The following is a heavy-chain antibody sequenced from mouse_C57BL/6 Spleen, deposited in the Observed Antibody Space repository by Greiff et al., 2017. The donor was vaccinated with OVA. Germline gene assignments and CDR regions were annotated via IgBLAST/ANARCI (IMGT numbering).Heavy chain of an antibody. CDR1: GYTFTSYW. D-gene: IGHD1-1*01. J-gene: IGHJ2*01. V-gene: IGHV1-52*01. CDR2: IDPSDSET. Sequence: QAQLQQPGAELVRPGSSVKLSCKASGYTFTSYWMHWVKQRPIQGLEWIGNIDPSDSETHYNQKFKDKATLTVDKSSSTAYMQLSSLTSEDSAVYYCARNYYGSKERVFDYWGQGTTLTVSS. CDR3: ARNYYGSKERVFDY.